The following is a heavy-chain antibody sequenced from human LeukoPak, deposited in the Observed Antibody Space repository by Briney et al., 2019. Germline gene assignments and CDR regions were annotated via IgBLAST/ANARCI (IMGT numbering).Heavy chain of an antibody. Sequence: PSETLSLTCTVSGGSISSSSYYWGWIRQPPGKGLEWIGSIYYSGSTYYNPSLKSRVTISVDTSKNQFSLKLSSVTAADAAVYYCARALAGPYSSSAGWFDPWGQGTLVTVSS. V-gene: IGHV4-39*07. CDR3: ARALAGPYSSSAGWFDP. J-gene: IGHJ5*02. CDR2: IYYSGST. D-gene: IGHD6-6*01. CDR1: GGSISSSSYY.